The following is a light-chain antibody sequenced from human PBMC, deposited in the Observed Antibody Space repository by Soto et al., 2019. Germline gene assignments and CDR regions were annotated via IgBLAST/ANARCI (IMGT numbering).Light chain of an antibody. CDR3: SSYTTSSTHWV. CDR2: EVS. V-gene: IGLV2-14*01. Sequence: QSALTQPASVSGSPGQSITISCTGTSSDVGGYNYLSWYQKHPGKAPKLMIYEVSNRPSWVSNRFSGSKSVNTASLTISGLQAEDKAEYYCSSYTTSSTHWVFGGGTKLTVL. J-gene: IGLJ3*02. CDR1: SSDVGGYNY.